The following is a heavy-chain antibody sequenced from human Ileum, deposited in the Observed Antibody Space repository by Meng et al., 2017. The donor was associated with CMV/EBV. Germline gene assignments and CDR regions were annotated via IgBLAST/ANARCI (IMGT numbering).Heavy chain of an antibody. CDR2: ISSSGSTI. Sequence: FYMSWIRQDPGKGLEWVSYISSSGSTIYYADSVKGRFTISRDNAKNSLYLQMNSLRAEDTAVYYCARVGRAYCSGGSCYPVGSFDTWGQGTLVTVSS. V-gene: IGHV3-11*01. CDR3: ARVGRAYCSGGSCYPVGSFDT. J-gene: IGHJ5*02. D-gene: IGHD2-15*01. CDR1: FY.